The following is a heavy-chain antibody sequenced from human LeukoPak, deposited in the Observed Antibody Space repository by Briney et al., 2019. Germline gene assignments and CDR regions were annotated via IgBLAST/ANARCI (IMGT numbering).Heavy chain of an antibody. V-gene: IGHV3-11*06. CDR2: ISSSSSYT. D-gene: IGHD6-13*01. CDR3: ARDHSNSWYPYYYYGMDV. J-gene: IGHJ6*02. CDR1: GFTFSDYY. Sequence: GGSLRLSCAASGFTFSDYYMSWIRQAPGKGLEWVSYISSSSSYTNYADSVKGRFTISRDNAKNSLYPQMNSLRAEDTAVYYCARDHSNSWYPYYYYGMDVWGQGTTVTVSS.